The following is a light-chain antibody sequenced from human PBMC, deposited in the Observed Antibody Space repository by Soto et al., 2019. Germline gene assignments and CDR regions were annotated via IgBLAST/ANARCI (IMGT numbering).Light chain of an antibody. V-gene: IGKV3-20*01. CDR3: QQYGSSPWT. CDR2: GAS. Sequence: EIVLTQSPGTLSLSPGERATLSCRASPSVSSSYLAWYQQKPGQAPRPLIYGASSRAIGIPDRFSGSGSGTDFTLTISRLEPEDFAVYYCQQYGSSPWTFGQGTKVEIK. J-gene: IGKJ1*01. CDR1: PSVSSSY.